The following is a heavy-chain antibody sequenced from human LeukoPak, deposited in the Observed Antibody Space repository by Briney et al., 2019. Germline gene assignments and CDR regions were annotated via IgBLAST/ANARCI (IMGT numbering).Heavy chain of an antibody. V-gene: IGHV1-8*01. J-gene: IGHJ3*02. CDR2: MNPNSGNT. D-gene: IGHD3/OR15-3a*01. CDR3: ARVCDFWTGYFDAFDI. CDR1: GYTFTSYD. Sequence: PGASVKVSCKASGYTFTSYDINWVRQATGQGLEWMGWMNPNSGNTGYAQKFQGRATMTRNTSISTAYMELSSLRSEDTAVYYCARVCDFWTGYFDAFDIWGQGTMVTVSS.